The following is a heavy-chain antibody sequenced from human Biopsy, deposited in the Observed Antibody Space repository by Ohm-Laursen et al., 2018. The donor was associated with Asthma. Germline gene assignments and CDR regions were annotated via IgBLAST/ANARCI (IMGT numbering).Heavy chain of an antibody. Sequence: ASVKVSCKTPGFPFTAYYIHWVRQAPGQGLEWMGWISLNTGDANLAQKFRGWVTMTRDTSISTAYLVLSGLKSHDTAVYYCARAPYSDAIDSWGQGTLVAVSS. V-gene: IGHV1-2*04. D-gene: IGHD1-26*01. J-gene: IGHJ4*02. CDR1: GFPFTAYY. CDR2: ISLNTGDA. CDR3: ARAPYSDAIDS.